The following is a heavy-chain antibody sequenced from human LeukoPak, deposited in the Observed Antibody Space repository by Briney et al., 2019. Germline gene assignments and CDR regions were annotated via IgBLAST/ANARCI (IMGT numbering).Heavy chain of an antibody. CDR2: IYYSGST. Sequence: SETLSLTCTVSGGSISSGDNYWSWIRQPPGKGLEWIGSIYYSGSTYYNPSLKSRVTISVDTSKNQFSLKLSSVTAADTAVYYCASLSSFLGLYYFDYWGQGTLVTVSS. CDR1: GGSISSGDNY. J-gene: IGHJ4*02. CDR3: ASLSSFLGLYYFDY. V-gene: IGHV4-39*01. D-gene: IGHD6-13*01.